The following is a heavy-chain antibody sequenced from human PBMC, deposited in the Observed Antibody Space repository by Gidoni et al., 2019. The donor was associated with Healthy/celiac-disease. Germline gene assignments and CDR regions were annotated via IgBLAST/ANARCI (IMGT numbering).Heavy chain of an antibody. CDR1: GGSISSSSYY. Sequence: QLQLQESGTGLVKPSETLSLTCTVSGGSISSSSYYWGWIRQPPGKGLEWIGSIYYSGSTYYNPSLKSRVTISVDTSKNQFSLKLSSVTAADTAVYYCARRGGSTAMVTPGYDYWGQGTLVTVSS. CDR2: IYYSGST. J-gene: IGHJ4*02. D-gene: IGHD5-18*01. V-gene: IGHV4-39*01. CDR3: ARRGGSTAMVTPGYDY.